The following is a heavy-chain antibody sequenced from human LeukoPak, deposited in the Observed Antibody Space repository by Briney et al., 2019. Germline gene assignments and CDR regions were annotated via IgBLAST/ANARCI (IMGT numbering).Heavy chain of an antibody. Sequence: GGSLRLSCAASGFSFSTTWMTWVRQTPGKGLELVANINIDGSQRYHADSVEGRFTISRDNVKNTLYLQMSSLRVEDTAVYYCANSVSSYRKRFDYWGQGTLVAVSS. CDR2: INIDGSQR. CDR1: GFSFSTTW. D-gene: IGHD1-14*01. J-gene: IGHJ4*02. V-gene: IGHV3-7*03. CDR3: ANSVSSYRKRFDY.